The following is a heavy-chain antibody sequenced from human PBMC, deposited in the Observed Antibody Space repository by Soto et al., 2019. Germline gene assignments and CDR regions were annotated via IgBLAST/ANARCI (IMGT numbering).Heavy chain of an antibody. CDR3: ARGVYYYDSSGYYNGGPDAFDI. CDR1: GGSISSGGYS. CDR2: IYHSGST. V-gene: IGHV4-30-2*01. Sequence: TLSLTCAVSGGSISSGGYSWSWIRQPPGKGLEWIGYIYHSGSTYYNPSLKSRVTISVDRSKNQFSLKLSSVTAADTAVYYCARGVYYYDSSGYYNGGPDAFDIWGQGTMVTVSS. J-gene: IGHJ3*02. D-gene: IGHD3-22*01.